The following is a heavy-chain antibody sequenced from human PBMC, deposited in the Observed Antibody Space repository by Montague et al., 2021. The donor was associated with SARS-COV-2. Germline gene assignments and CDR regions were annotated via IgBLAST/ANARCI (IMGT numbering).Heavy chain of an antibody. CDR1: GVSITSTNW. J-gene: IGHJ4*02. D-gene: IGHD4-11*01. CDR3: AGKVLTVPADY. V-gene: IGHV4-4*02. CDR2: ISYGGIA. Sequence: SETLSLTCAVSGVSITSTNWWSLVRQPPGKGLEWIGEISYGGIATHNPSLKSRATMSMDRSRNLFSLKLSSVTAADTAIYYCAGKVLTVPADYWGQGTLVTVS.